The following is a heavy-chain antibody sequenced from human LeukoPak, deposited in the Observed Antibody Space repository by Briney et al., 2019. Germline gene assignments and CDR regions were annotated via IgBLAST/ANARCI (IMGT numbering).Heavy chain of an antibody. V-gene: IGHV1-18*01. D-gene: IGHD3-22*01. Sequence: GASVKVSCKASGYTFTSYGISRVRQAPGQGLEWMGWISAYNGSTNDAQKLQGRVTMTTDTSTSTAYMELRSLRSDDTAVYYCARGGKYYYDSSGYYFDYWGQGTLVTVSS. CDR3: ARGGKYYYDSSGYYFDY. CDR1: GYTFTSYG. CDR2: ISAYNGST. J-gene: IGHJ4*02.